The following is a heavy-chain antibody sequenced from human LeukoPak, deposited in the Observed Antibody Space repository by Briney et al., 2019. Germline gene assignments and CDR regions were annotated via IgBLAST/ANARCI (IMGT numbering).Heavy chain of an antibody. D-gene: IGHD1-20*01. CDR2: INPNSGGT. Sequence: ASVKVSCKASGYTFTGYYMHWVRQAPGQGLEWMGWINPNSGGTNYAQKFQGRVTMTRDTSISTAYMELSRLRSDDTAVYYCARDVYNWNDSWFDSWGQGTLVTVSS. CDR3: ARDVYNWNDSWFDS. J-gene: IGHJ5*01. CDR1: GYTFTGYY. V-gene: IGHV1-2*02.